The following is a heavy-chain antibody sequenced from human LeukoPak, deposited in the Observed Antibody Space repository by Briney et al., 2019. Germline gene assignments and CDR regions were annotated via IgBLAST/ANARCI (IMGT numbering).Heavy chain of an antibody. CDR3: ARVRYSSGWQYFQH. Sequence: GGSLRLSCAASGFTFSSYSMSWVRQAPGKGLEWVSYISSSSSTIYYADSVKGRFTISRDNAKNSLYLQMNSLRAEDTAVYYCARVRYSSGWQYFQHWGQGTLVTVSS. D-gene: IGHD6-19*01. V-gene: IGHV3-48*01. CDR1: GFTFSSYS. CDR2: ISSSSSTI. J-gene: IGHJ1*01.